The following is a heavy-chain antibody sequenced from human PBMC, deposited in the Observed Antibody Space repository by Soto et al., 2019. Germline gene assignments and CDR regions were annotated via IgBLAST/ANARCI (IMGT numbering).Heavy chain of an antibody. D-gene: IGHD6-19*01. CDR3: AGGIAVAGTAEIYYGMDV. V-gene: IGHV4-59*01. J-gene: IGHJ6*02. CDR2: IYYSGST. CDR1: GGSISSYY. Sequence: SETLSLTCTVSGGSISSYYWSWIRQPPGKGLEWIGYIYYSGSTNYNPSLKSRVTISVDTSKNQFSLKLSSVTAADTAVYYCAGGIAVAGTAEIYYGMDVWGQGSMVTV.